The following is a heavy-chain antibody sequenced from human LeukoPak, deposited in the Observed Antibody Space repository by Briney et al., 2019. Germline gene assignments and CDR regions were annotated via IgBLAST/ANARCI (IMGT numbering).Heavy chain of an antibody. CDR2: IKSKTDCGTT. D-gene: IGHD2-2*01. Sequence: GGSLRLSCAASGFTFSNAWMSWVRQARGKGLEWVGRIKSKTDCGTTDYAAPVKGRFNISRDDSKNTLYLQMNSLKTEDTAVYNCTTPYCSSTSCYVPYWGQGTLVTVSS. J-gene: IGHJ4*02. V-gene: IGHV3-15*01. CDR1: GFTFSNAW. CDR3: TTPYCSSTSCYVPY.